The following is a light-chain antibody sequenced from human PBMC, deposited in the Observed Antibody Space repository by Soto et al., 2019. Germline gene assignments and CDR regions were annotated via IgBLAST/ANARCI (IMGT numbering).Light chain of an antibody. V-gene: IGLV1-40*01. J-gene: IGLJ2*01. CDR1: SSDIGAGYH. CDR3: QSFDKYLSAVV. CDR2: DNT. Sequence: QSVLTQPPSVSGAPGERVTISCTGSSSDIGAGYHVRWYQQVPGTAPKLLIYDNTNRPSGVSVRFSGSKSGTSASLAISGLQAEDEADYYCQSFDKYLSAVVFGGGTKLTVL.